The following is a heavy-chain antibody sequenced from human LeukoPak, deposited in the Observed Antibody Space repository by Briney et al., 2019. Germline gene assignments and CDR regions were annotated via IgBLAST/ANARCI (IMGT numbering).Heavy chain of an antibody. J-gene: IGHJ4*02. CDR3: ARGGGYCSDGNCYDLDY. V-gene: IGHV3-21*01. Sequence: GGSLRLSCAASGFPFSSYNMNWVRQAPGKGLEWVSSIDSSSSYIYYADSVKGRFTISRDNDRNSLYLQMNSLRAEDTAVYLCARGGGYCSDGNCYDLDYWGQGTLVTVSS. D-gene: IGHD2-15*01. CDR2: IDSSSSYI. CDR1: GFPFSSYN.